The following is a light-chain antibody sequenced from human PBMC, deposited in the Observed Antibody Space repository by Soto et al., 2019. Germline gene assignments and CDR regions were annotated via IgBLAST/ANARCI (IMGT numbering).Light chain of an antibody. V-gene: IGLV1-47*01. J-gene: IGLJ1*01. CDR3: CSYAGSYTFVYV. CDR1: SSNIGSNY. CDR2: RNN. Sequence: QSVLTQPPSASGTPGQRVNISCSGSSSNIGSNYVYWYRQFPGTAPKLLIQRNNQRPSGVPARFSGSKSGTSASLAISGLRSEDEADYYCCSYAGSYTFVYVFGTGTKVTVL.